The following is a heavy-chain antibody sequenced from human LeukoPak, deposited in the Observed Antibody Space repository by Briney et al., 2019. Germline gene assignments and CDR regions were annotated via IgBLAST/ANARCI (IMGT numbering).Heavy chain of an antibody. Sequence: ASVKVSCKASGYTFTSYSLNWVRQAPGQGLEWMGWISTYNGNTNYAEKLQGRVTMTTDTSTSTAYMELRILRSDDTAVYYCAKGRWRDGSSSFDNWGQGTLVTVSS. CDR1: GYTFTSYS. CDR2: ISTYNGNT. D-gene: IGHD6-6*01. CDR3: AKGRWRDGSSSFDN. J-gene: IGHJ4*02. V-gene: IGHV1-18*01.